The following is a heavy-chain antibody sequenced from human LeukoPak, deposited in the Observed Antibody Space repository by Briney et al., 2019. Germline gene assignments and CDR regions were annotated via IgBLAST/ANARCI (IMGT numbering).Heavy chain of an antibody. CDR3: VKGSIVVVVAAPRGDAFDI. V-gene: IGHV3-64D*06. Sequence: GGSLTLSCSASGFTFSSYAMHWVRQAPGKGLEYVSAISSNGGSTYYADSVKGRFTISRDNSKNTLYLQMSSLRAEDTAVYYCVKGSIVVVVAAPRGDAFDIWGQGTMVTVSS. CDR1: GFTFSSYA. CDR2: ISSNGGST. J-gene: IGHJ3*02. D-gene: IGHD2-15*01.